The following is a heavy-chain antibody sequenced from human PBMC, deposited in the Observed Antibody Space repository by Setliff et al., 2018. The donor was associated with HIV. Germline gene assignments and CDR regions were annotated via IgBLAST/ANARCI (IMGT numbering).Heavy chain of an antibody. J-gene: IGHJ3*02. CDR3: ARRPSAAMWGGGAFDI. CDR1: GYTLTRNP. CDR2: INAGNGNT. Sequence: ASVKVSCKASGYTLTRNPIHWVRQAPGQRLGWMGWINAGNGNTKYSQKFQGRVTITRDTSASTAYMELSSLRFEDTAVYYCARRPSAAMWGGGAFDIWGQGTMVTVSS. V-gene: IGHV1-3*01. D-gene: IGHD2-2*01.